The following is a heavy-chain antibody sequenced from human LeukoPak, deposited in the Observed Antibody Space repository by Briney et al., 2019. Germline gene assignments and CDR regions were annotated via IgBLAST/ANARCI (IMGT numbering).Heavy chain of an antibody. CDR1: GYTFTGYY. J-gene: IGHJ6*02. V-gene: IGHV1-2*02. CDR2: INPNSGGT. Sequence: GASVKVSCKASGYTFTGYYMHWVRQAPGQGLEWMGWINPNSGGTNYAQKFKGRVTMTRDTSISTAYMELSRLRSDDTAVYYCARVPEYSSSWSPYYYDGMDVWGQGTTVTVSS. CDR3: ARVPEYSSSWSPYYYDGMDV. D-gene: IGHD6-13*01.